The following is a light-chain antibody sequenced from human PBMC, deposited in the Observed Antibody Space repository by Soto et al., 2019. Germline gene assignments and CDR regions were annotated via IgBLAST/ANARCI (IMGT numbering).Light chain of an antibody. Sequence: EIVLTQSPATLSLSPGERATLSCRASQSVSSYLAWYQHKPGQAPRLLIYDTSNRAADTPARFGGSGSGTDFTITISSLEPEDFAVYYCVQRSTWPWTVGQGTKVVIK. V-gene: IGKV3-11*01. CDR1: QSVSSY. J-gene: IGKJ1*01. CDR3: VQRSTWPWT. CDR2: DTS.